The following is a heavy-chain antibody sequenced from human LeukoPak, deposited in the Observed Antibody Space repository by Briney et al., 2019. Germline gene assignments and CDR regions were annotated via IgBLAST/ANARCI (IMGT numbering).Heavy chain of an antibody. Sequence: GGSLRLSCAASGFTFSSYAMSWVRQAPGKGLEWVSTISNSDGKTYYADSVKGRFTISRDNSKNTLYVQMNSLRAEDTAVYYCARVRDYYDSSGYFYFDYWGQGTLVTVSS. CDR1: GFTFSSYA. J-gene: IGHJ4*02. CDR3: ARVRDYYDSSGYFYFDY. D-gene: IGHD3-22*01. CDR2: ISNSDGKT. V-gene: IGHV3-23*01.